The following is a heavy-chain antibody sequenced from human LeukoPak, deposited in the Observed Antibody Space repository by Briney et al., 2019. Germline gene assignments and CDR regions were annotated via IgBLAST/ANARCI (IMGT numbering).Heavy chain of an antibody. Sequence: GSLRLSCAASGFTFSIYAMSWVRQTPGKGLEWVSAISGGGGTTYYADSVKGRFTISRDKSKNTLYLQMNSLRAEDTALYYCAIWREGVQGTYLDYWGQGTLVTVSS. CDR3: AIWREGVQGTYLDY. D-gene: IGHD3-10*01. J-gene: IGHJ4*02. V-gene: IGHV3-23*01. CDR2: ISGGGGTT. CDR1: GFTFSIYA.